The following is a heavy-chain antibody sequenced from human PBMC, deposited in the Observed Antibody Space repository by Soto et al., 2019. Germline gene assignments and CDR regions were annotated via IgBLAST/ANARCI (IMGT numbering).Heavy chain of an antibody. CDR3: AGGIAARPLGY. CDR2: IYHSGRT. J-gene: IGHJ4*02. V-gene: IGHV4-30-2*01. CDR1: GGSISSGGYS. Sequence: QLQLQESGSGLVKPSQTLSLTCAVSGGSISSGGYSWSWIRQPPGKGLEWIGYIYHSGRTSYNPSLTSRVTISVDRSKNQCSLKLSSVTAEDTAVYYCAGGIAARPLGYWGQGTLVTASS. D-gene: IGHD6-6*01.